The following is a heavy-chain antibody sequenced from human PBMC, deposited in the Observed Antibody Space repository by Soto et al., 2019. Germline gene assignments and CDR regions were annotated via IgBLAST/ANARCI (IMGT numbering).Heavy chain of an antibody. D-gene: IGHD6-19*01. CDR2: ISYDGSNK. Sequence: QVQLVESGGGVVQPGRSLRLSCAASGFTFSSYAMHWVRQAPGKGLEWVAVISYDGSNKYYADSVKGRFTISRDNSKNTRYLQMNSLRAEDTAVYYCARDLDSSGWFDYFDYWGQGTLVTVSS. CDR3: ARDLDSSGWFDYFDY. CDR1: GFTFSSYA. J-gene: IGHJ4*02. V-gene: IGHV3-30-3*01.